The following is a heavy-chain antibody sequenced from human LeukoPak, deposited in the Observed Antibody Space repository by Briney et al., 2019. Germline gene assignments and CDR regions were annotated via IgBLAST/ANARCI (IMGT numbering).Heavy chain of an antibody. CDR3: ARDEGSPYYYYMDV. V-gene: IGHV4-38-2*02. CDR1: GYSISSGYY. CDR2: IYHSGST. D-gene: IGHD6-13*01. Sequence: SSATLSLTCTVSGYSISSGYYWGWIRQPPGKGMEWIGSIYHSGSTYYNPSLKSRVTISVDTPKNQFSLKLSSVTAADTGVYYCARDEGSPYYYYMDVWGKGTTVTISS. J-gene: IGHJ6*03.